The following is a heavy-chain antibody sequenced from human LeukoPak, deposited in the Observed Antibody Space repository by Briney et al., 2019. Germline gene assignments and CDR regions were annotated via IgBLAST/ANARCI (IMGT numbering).Heavy chain of an antibody. CDR3: ARDLLWFGELLS. D-gene: IGHD3-10*01. CDR2: IYHSGST. Sequence: SETLSLTCTVSGGSISSGGYYWSWIRQPPGKGLEWIGYIYHSGSTYYNPSLKSRVTISVDRSKNQFSLKLSSVTAADTAVYYCARDLLWFGELLSWGQGTLVTVSS. V-gene: IGHV4-30-2*01. CDR1: GGSISSGGYY. J-gene: IGHJ4*02.